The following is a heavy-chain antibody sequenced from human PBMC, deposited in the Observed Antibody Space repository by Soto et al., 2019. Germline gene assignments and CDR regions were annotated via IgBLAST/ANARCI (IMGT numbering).Heavy chain of an antibody. D-gene: IGHD3-16*01. CDR2: IYFTGST. V-gene: IGHV4-59*01. J-gene: IGHJ5*02. CDR3: ARAYYDIICYCFGH. Sequence: SETLSLTCTVSGGSISSYYWSWIRQPPGKGLERIGYIYFTGSTNYNPSLKSRVTISVDTSKNQFSLKLSSVTAADTAVYYCARAYYDIICYCFGHWGEGTLVTACS. CDR1: GGSISSYY.